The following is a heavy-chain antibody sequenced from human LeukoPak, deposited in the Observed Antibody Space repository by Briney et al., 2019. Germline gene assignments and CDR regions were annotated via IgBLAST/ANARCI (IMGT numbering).Heavy chain of an antibody. CDR2: IYHSGST. D-gene: IGHD6-13*01. V-gene: IGHV4-39*07. Sequence: SETLSLTCTVSGGSISSGGYYWSWIRQPPGKGLEWTGSIYHSGSTYYNPSLKSRVTISVDTSKDQFSLKLSSVTAADTAVYYCARSIAAAVTNWFDPWGQGTLVTVSS. CDR3: ARSIAAAVTNWFDP. CDR1: GGSISSGGYY. J-gene: IGHJ5*02.